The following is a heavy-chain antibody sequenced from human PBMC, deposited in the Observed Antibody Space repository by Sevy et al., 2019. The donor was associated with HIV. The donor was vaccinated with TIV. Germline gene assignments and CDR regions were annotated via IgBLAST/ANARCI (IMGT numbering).Heavy chain of an antibody. V-gene: IGHV3-9*01. Sequence: GGSLRLSCAASGFTFDDYAMHWVRQAPGKGLEWVSGISWNSGCIGYADSVKGRFTISRDNAKNSLYLQMNSLRGEDTGFYYCAKDTWSGSDYDGMDLWGQGTTVTVSS. CDR3: AKDTWSGSDYDGMDL. CDR1: GFTFDDYA. D-gene: IGHD3-3*01. CDR2: ISWNSGCI. J-gene: IGHJ6*02.